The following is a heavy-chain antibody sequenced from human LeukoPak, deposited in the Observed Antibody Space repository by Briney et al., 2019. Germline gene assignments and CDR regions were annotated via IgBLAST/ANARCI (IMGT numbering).Heavy chain of an antibody. CDR3: ARSGSDAFDI. CDR1: GYTFTDYY. D-gene: IGHD1-26*01. Sequence: GASVKVSCKASGYTFTDYYMHWVRQAPGQGLEWMGWIYPNSGDTKYAQKFQGRVTVTRDTSISTAFMEVSRLTSDDTAVYYCARSGSDAFDIWGQGTMVTVSS. J-gene: IGHJ3*02. V-gene: IGHV1-2*02. CDR2: IYPNSGDT.